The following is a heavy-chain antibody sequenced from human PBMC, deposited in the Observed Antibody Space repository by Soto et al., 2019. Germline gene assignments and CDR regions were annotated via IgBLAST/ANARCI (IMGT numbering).Heavy chain of an antibody. CDR2: ISGTGGAA. J-gene: IGHJ4*02. D-gene: IGHD3-10*01. Sequence: GGSLRLSCAASGFTFGHSAMSWARQAPGKGLEWVAAISGTGGAAYYADSVKGRFTISRDNSRNTLFLQMNSLRVDDTAIYHCAKPEEVVRGFDFWGLGTLVTVSS. V-gene: IGHV3-23*01. CDR1: GFTFGHSA. CDR3: AKPEEVVRGFDF.